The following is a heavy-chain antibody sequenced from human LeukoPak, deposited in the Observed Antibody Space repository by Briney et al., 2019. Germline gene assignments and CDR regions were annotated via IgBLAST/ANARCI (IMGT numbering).Heavy chain of an antibody. Sequence: GGSLRLSCAASGFTFSSYGMHWVRQAPGKGLEWVAVISYDGSNKYYADSVKGRFTISRDSSKNTLYLQMNSLRAEDTAVYYCARDLGYCSSTSCPLNWFDPWGQGTLVTVSS. CDR2: ISYDGSNK. CDR3: ARDLGYCSSTSCPLNWFDP. CDR1: GFTFSSYG. D-gene: IGHD2-2*03. J-gene: IGHJ5*02. V-gene: IGHV3-30*03.